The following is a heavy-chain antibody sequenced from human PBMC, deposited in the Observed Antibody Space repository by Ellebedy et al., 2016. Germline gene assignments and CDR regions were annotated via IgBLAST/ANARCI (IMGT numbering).Heavy chain of an antibody. V-gene: IGHV3-33*01. Sequence: GESLKISCAASGFNSSTYGMHWVRQAPGKGLEWVAVIWYDGGNKYYADSVKGRFTISRDNSKNTLYLQMNSLRAEDTAVYYCARDPDAGVVSFYFYGMDVWGQGTTVTVSS. CDR3: ARDPDAGVVSFYFYGMDV. CDR1: GFNSSTYG. J-gene: IGHJ6*02. CDR2: IWYDGGNK. D-gene: IGHD5-18*01.